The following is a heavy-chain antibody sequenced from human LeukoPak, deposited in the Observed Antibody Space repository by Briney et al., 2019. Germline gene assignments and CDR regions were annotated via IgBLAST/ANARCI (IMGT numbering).Heavy chain of an antibody. CDR2: ISWNDDK. CDR3: AHRREGYYDSTGYPKQGAFDF. CDR1: GFSLSTRGVG. V-gene: IGHV2-5*01. Sequence: ESGPTLVNPTQTLTLTCTFSGFSLSTRGVGVGWIRQPPGKALEWVALISWNDDKGYSPSLKNRLTITKDTPKNQVVLTMTNMDPVDTGTYYCAHRREGYYDSTGYPKQGAFDFWGQGTMVTVSS. D-gene: IGHD3-22*01. J-gene: IGHJ3*01.